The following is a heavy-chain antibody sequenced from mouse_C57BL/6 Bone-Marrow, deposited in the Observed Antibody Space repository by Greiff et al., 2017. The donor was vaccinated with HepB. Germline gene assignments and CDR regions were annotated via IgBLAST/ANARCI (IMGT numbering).Heavy chain of an antibody. D-gene: IGHD1-1*01. J-gene: IGHJ1*03. Sequence: EVQGVESGGGLVKPGGSLKLSCAASGFTFSDYGMHWVRQAPEKGLEWVAYISSGSSTIYYADTVKGRFTISRDNAKNTLFLQMTSLRSEDTAMYYCARGRYYYGSSYDWYFDVWGTGTTVTVSS. V-gene: IGHV5-17*01. CDR2: ISSGSSTI. CDR1: GFTFSDYG. CDR3: ARGRYYYGSSYDWYFDV.